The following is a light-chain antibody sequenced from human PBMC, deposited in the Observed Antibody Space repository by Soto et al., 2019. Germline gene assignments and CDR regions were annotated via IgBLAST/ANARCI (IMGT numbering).Light chain of an antibody. CDR3: QQLNSYPLT. CDR1: QGISSY. J-gene: IGKJ4*01. V-gene: IGKV1-9*01. Sequence: IQLTQSPSSLSASVGDRVTITCRASQGISSYLAWYQHKPGKAPKLLIYAASTLQGGVPSRFSGSGSGTDFPLTISSLQPEDFATYYCQQLNSYPLTFGGGTTVDMK. CDR2: AAS.